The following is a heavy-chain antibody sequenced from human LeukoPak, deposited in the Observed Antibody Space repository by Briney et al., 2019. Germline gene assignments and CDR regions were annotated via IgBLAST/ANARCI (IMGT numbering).Heavy chain of an antibody. V-gene: IGHV3-23*01. CDR1: GFTFTNYA. D-gene: IGHD2-15*01. J-gene: IGHJ4*02. CDR3: ARYFAGYCSGGSCYLATFFDY. Sequence: GGSLRLSCVASGFTFTNYAMNWVRQAPGRGLEWGSGIGGIDASTHYADSVKGRFTISRDNSKNTVYLQMNSLRAEVTAVYSSARYFAGYCSGGSCYLATFFDYWGQGTLVTVSS. CDR2: IGGIDAST.